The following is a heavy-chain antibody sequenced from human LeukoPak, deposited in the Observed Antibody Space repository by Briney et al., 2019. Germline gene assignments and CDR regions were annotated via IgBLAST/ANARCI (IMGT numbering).Heavy chain of an antibody. CDR3: AKDPAAGTALRGAFDI. D-gene: IGHD6-13*01. Sequence: GGSLRLSCAASGFTFSSYAMSWVRQAPGKGLEWVSAISGSGGSTYYADSVKGRFTISRDNSKNTLYLQMNSLRAEDTAVYYCAKDPAAGTALRGAFDIWGQGTMVTVSS. CDR1: GFTFSSYA. J-gene: IGHJ3*02. CDR2: ISGSGGST. V-gene: IGHV3-23*01.